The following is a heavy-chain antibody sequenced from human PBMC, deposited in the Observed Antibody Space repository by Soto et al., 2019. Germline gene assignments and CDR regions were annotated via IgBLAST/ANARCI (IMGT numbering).Heavy chain of an antibody. Sequence: QLQLRESGPGLVKPSETLSLTCSVSGGSVSISTYYWAWVRQTPGKGLEWLGSILHSGSTYYNPSLKSRLTLSVDTSEDQFSLKLSSVTATDTGVYYCATLPAAMYFYGADVWGPGTKVTVAS. CDR1: GGSVSISTYY. D-gene: IGHD2-2*01. CDR2: ILHSGST. V-gene: IGHV4-39*01. J-gene: IGHJ6*02. CDR3: ATLPAAMYFYGADV.